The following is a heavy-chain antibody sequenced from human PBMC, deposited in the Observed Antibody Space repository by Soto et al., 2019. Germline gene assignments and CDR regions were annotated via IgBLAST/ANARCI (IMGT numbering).Heavy chain of an antibody. Sequence: ASVKVSCKASGFTFTSSAMQWVRQARGQRLEWIGWIVVGSGNTNYAQKFQERVTITRDMSTSTAYMELSSLRSEDTAVYYCAAGNGIAAAGTYYYYYYMDVWGKGTTVTVSS. CDR3: AAGNGIAAAGTYYYYYYMDV. V-gene: IGHV1-58*02. D-gene: IGHD6-13*01. CDR1: GFTFTSSA. J-gene: IGHJ6*03. CDR2: IVVGSGNT.